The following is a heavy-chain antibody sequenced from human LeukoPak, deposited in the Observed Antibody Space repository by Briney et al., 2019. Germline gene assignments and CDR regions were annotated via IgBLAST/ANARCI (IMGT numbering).Heavy chain of an antibody. D-gene: IGHD3-10*01. Sequence: GGSLRLSCAASGFTFSSYWMSWVRQAPGKGLEWVANIKQDGSEKYYVDSVKGRFTISRDNSKNSLYLQMNSLRAEDTAVYYCARGGENYYGSGSQDYWGQGSLVTVSS. V-gene: IGHV3-7*01. CDR3: ARGGENYYGSGSQDY. CDR2: IKQDGSEK. J-gene: IGHJ4*02. CDR1: GFTFSSYW.